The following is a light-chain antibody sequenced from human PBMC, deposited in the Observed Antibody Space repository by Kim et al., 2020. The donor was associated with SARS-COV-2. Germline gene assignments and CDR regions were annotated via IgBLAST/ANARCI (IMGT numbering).Light chain of an antibody. Sequence: QSALTQPASVSGSPGQSITISCTGTSSDVGGYKYVSWYQQRPGNAPKLMIYDVNNRPSGVSNRFSGSKSGTTASLTISGLQAEDEADYFCTSYTTNSNFVFGTGTKVTVL. CDR2: DVN. V-gene: IGLV2-14*03. CDR1: SSDVGGYKY. J-gene: IGLJ1*01. CDR3: TSYTTNSNFV.